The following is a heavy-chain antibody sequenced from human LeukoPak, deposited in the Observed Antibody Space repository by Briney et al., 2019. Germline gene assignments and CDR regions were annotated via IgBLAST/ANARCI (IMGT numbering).Heavy chain of an antibody. J-gene: IGHJ4*02. V-gene: IGHV4-34*01. CDR1: GGSFSTYY. CDR2: INHSGST. Sequence: PSETLSLTCALSGGSFSTYYWSWIRQPPGKGLEWIGEINHSGSTNYNPCLKSRVTISVDTSKNQFSLKVSSETAADTALYYCARGCITTSCMDYWGQGTLVTVSS. CDR3: ARGCITTSCMDY. D-gene: IGHD2-2*01.